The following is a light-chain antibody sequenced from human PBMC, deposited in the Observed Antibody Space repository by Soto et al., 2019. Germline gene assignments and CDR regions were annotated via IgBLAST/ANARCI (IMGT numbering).Light chain of an antibody. CDR1: QGISSY. V-gene: IGKV1-39*01. J-gene: IGKJ4*01. CDR3: QQSFTTPLT. Sequence: DIQMTQSPSSVSASVGDRVTITCRASQGISSYLAWYQQKAGKAPKLLIYAASTLRSGVPSRFSGSGSGTDFNLTINSLQPEDFATYFCQQSFTTPLTFGGGTKVDIK. CDR2: AAS.